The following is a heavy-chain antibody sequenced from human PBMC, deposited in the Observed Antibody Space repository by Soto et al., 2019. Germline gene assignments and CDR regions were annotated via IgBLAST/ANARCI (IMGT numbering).Heavy chain of an antibody. CDR2: IYYSGST. Sequence: SETLSLTCTVSGGSISSYYWSWIRQPPGKGLEWIGYIYYSGSTNYNPSLKSRVTISVDTSKNQFSLKLSSVTAADTAVYYCARAHWGGDCARYGSFDYWGQGTLVTVSS. CDR1: GGSISSYY. CDR3: ARAHWGGDCARYGSFDY. J-gene: IGHJ4*02. V-gene: IGHV4-59*13. D-gene: IGHD2-21*02.